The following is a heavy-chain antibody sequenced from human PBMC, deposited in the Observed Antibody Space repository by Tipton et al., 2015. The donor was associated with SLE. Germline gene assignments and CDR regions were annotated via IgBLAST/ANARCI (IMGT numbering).Heavy chain of an antibody. J-gene: IGHJ3*02. V-gene: IGHV4-59*01. CDR3: ARGEITMVQGVIWDDAFDI. CDR1: GGPFSGYY. D-gene: IGHD3-10*01. Sequence: TLSLTCAVHGGPFSGYYWSWIRQPPGKGLEWIGYIYYSGCTNYNPSLKSRVTISVDTSKNQFSLKLSSVTAADTAVYYCARGEITMVQGVIWDDAFDIWGQGTMVTVSS. CDR2: IYYSGCT.